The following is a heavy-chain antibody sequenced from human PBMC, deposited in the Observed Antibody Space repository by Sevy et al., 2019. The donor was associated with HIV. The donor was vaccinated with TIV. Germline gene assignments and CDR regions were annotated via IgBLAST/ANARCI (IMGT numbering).Heavy chain of an antibody. D-gene: IGHD5-18*01. J-gene: IGHJ3*02. V-gene: IGHV3-30-3*01. Sequence: GGFLRLSCAASGFTFSSYAIHWVRQAPGKGLEWVAVISYDGSNKFYADSVKGRFTISRDNSKNTLYLQMNSLRAEDTAVYYCAREGLIWVGYSYASSAFDIWGQGTMVTVSS. CDR3: AREGLIWVGYSYASSAFDI. CDR2: ISYDGSNK. CDR1: GFTFSSYA.